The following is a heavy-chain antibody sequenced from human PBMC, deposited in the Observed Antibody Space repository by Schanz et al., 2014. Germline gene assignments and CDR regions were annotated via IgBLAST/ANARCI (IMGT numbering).Heavy chain of an antibody. CDR2: ISSSSTYI. D-gene: IGHD2-15*01. CDR1: GFTFSTYT. CDR3: ARVLRGVLPATLGDAFDI. V-gene: IGHV3-21*02. Sequence: DVQLVESGGGLVKPGGSLRLSCAASGFTFSTYTMNWVRQAPGKGLEWVSSISSSSTYIYYTDSLKGRFTISRDNAKNSLYLQMNSMRAEYTAMYYCARVLRGVLPATLGDAFDIWGQGTMVTISS. J-gene: IGHJ3*02.